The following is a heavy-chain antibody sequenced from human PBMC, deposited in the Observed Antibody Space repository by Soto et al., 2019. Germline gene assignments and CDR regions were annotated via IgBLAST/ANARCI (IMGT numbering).Heavy chain of an antibody. CDR3: ASQFTYYYGSGSFDY. Sequence: QVQLQESGPGLVKPSQTLSLTCTVSGGSISSGDYYWSWIRQPPGKGLEWIGYIYYSGSTYYNPFLKSRVTISVGTSKNQFSLKLSSVTAADTAVYYCASQFTYYYGSGSFDYWGQGTLVTVSS. D-gene: IGHD3-10*01. CDR1: GGSISSGDYY. V-gene: IGHV4-30-4*01. CDR2: IYYSGST. J-gene: IGHJ4*02.